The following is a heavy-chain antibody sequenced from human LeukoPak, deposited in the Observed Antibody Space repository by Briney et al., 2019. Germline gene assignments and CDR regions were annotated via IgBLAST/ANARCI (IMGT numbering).Heavy chain of an antibody. CDR1: AFTVSGNY. J-gene: IGHJ4*01. CDR2: IYSAGNT. D-gene: IGHD2-21*01. Sequence: PGGPLRLSCAASAFTVSGNYMSWVRHAPGKGLEWVSAIYSAGNTYYADSVKGRFTMSGDNSKNTLYLQMNSLRAEGTAVYYCASSYCGGTLCYDHYWGHGTLVTVSS. CDR3: ASSYCGGTLCYDHY. V-gene: IGHV3-53*01.